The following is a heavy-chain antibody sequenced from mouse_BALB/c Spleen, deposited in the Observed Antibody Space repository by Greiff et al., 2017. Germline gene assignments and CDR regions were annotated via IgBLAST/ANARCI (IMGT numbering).Heavy chain of an antibody. CDR2: INPSTGYT. CDR3: ARDTTVVDSYYAMDY. Sequence: QVQLQQSGAELAKPGASVKMSCKASGYTFTSYWMHWVKQRPGQGLEWIGYINPSTGYTEYNQKFKDKATLTADKSSSTAYMQLSSLTSEDSAVYYCARDTTVVDSYYAMDYWGQGTSVTVSS. D-gene: IGHD1-1*01. J-gene: IGHJ4*01. CDR1: GYTFTSYW. V-gene: IGHV1-7*01.